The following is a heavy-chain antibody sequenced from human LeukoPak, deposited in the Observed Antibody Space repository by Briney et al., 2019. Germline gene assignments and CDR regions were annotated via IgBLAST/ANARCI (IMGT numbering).Heavy chain of an antibody. D-gene: IGHD1-26*01. J-gene: IGHJ4*02. CDR2: IYYSGST. CDR1: GGSISSSSYY. Sequence: SETLSLTCTVSGGSISSSSYYWGWIRQPPGKGLECIGSIYYSGSTYYNPSLKSRVTISVDTSKNQFSLKLSSVTAADTAVYYCARDVVGATPFDYWGQGTLVTVSS. CDR3: ARDVVGATPFDY. V-gene: IGHV4-39*07.